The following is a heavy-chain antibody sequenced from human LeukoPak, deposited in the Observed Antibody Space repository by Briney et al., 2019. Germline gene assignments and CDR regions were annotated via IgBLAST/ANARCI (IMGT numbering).Heavy chain of an antibody. CDR2: IYYSGST. CDR3: AGRKQGFQH. V-gene: IGHV4-39*01. J-gene: IGHJ1*01. D-gene: IGHD6-13*01. CDR1: GGSISSSSYY. Sequence: SETLSLTCTVSGGSISSSSYYWGWIRQPPGKGLEWIGSIYYSGSTYYNPSLKSRVTISVDTSKNQFSLRLTSVTAADTAVYYCAGRKQGFQHWGQGTLVTVSS.